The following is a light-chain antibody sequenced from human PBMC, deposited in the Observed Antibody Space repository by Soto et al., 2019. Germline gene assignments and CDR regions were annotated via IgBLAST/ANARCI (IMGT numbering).Light chain of an antibody. Sequence: EIVLTQSPAPLSLSPGERATLSCRASQSVSSYLAWYQQKPGQAPRLLIYDASNRATGIPARFSGSGSGTDFTLTISSLAPEDFAVYYCQKRSNWLTFGGGTKVEIK. CDR1: QSVSSY. J-gene: IGKJ4*01. V-gene: IGKV3-11*01. CDR3: QKRSNWLT. CDR2: DAS.